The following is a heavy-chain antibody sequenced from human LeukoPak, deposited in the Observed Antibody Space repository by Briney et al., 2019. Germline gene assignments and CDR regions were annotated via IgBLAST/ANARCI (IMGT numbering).Heavy chain of an antibody. J-gene: IGHJ4*02. Sequence: GGSLRLSCAASGFTFTSSWMNWVRQVPGRGLVWVSRIHSDGTSTNYADSVKGRFTISRDNAKNTLYLQMNSLRVEDTAVYYCARGYSVRGDYWGQGTLVTVSS. CDR2: IHSDGTST. V-gene: IGHV3-74*01. D-gene: IGHD2-21*01. CDR1: GFTFTSSW. CDR3: ARGYSVRGDY.